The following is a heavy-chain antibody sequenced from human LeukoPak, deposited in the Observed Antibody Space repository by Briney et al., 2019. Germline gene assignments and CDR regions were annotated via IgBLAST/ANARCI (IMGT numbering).Heavy chain of an antibody. Sequence: GRSLRLSCAASGFTFSSYAMSWVRQAPGKGLEWVSAISGSGGGTLYADSVKGRFTISRDNSKNTLYLQMNSLRAEDTAAYYCAKGGILTGYYIENYFDYWGQRTLVTVSS. J-gene: IGHJ4*02. V-gene: IGHV3-23*01. CDR2: ISGSGGGT. CDR3: AKGGILTGYYIENYFDY. CDR1: GFTFSSYA. D-gene: IGHD3-9*01.